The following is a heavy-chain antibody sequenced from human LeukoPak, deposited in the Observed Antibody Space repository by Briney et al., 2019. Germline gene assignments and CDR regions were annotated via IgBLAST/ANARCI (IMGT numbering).Heavy chain of an antibody. CDR3: ARRHSTTTTRGGYYYGMDV. V-gene: IGHV4-34*01. J-gene: IGHJ6*02. D-gene: IGHD4-17*01. CDR1: GGSFSGYY. CDR2: INHSGST. Sequence: SETLSLTCAVYGGSFSGYYWSWIRQPPGKGLEWIGEINHSGSTNHNPSLKSRVTISVDTSKNQFSLKLSSVTAADTAVYYCARRHSTTTTRGGYYYGMDVWGQGTTVTVSS.